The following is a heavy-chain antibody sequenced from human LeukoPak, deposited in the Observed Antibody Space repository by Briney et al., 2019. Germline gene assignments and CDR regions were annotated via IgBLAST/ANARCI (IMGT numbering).Heavy chain of an antibody. CDR2: ISSTTDYK. V-gene: IGHV3-21*01. Sequence: GGSLRLSCAASGFTFSAYYMNWVRQAPGKGLEWVSSISSTTDYKVYADSLKGRFTISRDNAKNSLYLQMNSLRAEDTAVYFCARVPHDYSDYVAYWGQGTLVTVSS. CDR3: ARVPHDYSDYVAY. CDR1: GFTFSAYY. D-gene: IGHD4-11*01. J-gene: IGHJ4*02.